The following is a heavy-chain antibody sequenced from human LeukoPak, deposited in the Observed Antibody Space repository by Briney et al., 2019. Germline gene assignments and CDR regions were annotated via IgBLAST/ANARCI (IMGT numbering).Heavy chain of an antibody. CDR1: GGSISSGGYY. D-gene: IGHD1-7*01. Sequence: SETLSLTCTVSGGSISSGGYYWSWIRQHPGKGLEWIGYIYYSGSTYYNPSLKSRVTISVDTSKNQFSLKLSSVTAADTAVYYCASRGITGTTYYFDYWGQGTLVTVSS. CDR2: IYYSGST. CDR3: ASRGITGTTYYFDY. J-gene: IGHJ4*02. V-gene: IGHV4-31*03.